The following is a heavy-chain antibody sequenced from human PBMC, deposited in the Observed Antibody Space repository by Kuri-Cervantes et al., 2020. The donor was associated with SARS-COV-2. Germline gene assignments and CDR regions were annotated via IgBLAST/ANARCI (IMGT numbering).Heavy chain of an antibody. CDR3: ARSYGVRYVPFDY. V-gene: IGHV3-7*05. Sequence: LSLTCAASGFTFANYYMGWVRQSPGKGLEWVANIKFDGSDKYYVDSVRGRFTISRDNAKNSLFLQLNSLTAADTAVYYCARSYGVRYVPFDYWGPGTLVTVSS. CDR1: GFTFANYY. J-gene: IGHJ4*02. CDR2: IKFDGSDK. D-gene: IGHD4-17*01.